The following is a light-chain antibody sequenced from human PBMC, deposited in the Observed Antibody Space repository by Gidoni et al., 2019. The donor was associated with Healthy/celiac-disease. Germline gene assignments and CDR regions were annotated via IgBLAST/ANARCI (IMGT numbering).Light chain of an antibody. CDR2: DAS. J-gene: IGKJ1*01. V-gene: IGKV3-11*01. CDR1: QSVSSY. Sequence: DIVLPQSPATLSFSPGERATLSCRASQSVSSYLAWYQQKPGQAPRLLIYDASNRATGIPARFSGSGSGTDFTLTISSLEPEDFAVYYCQQRSNWLWTFGQXTKVEIK. CDR3: QQRSNWLWT.